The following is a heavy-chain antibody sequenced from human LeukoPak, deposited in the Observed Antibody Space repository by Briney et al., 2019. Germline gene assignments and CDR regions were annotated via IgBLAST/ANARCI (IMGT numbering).Heavy chain of an antibody. D-gene: IGHD5-18*01. CDR3: ARLRSYGYWAAFDY. Sequence: ASVKVSCKASGGTFSSYAISWVRQDPGQGLEWMGGIIPLFGTANYAQKFQGRVTTTADESTSTAYMELSSLRSEDTAVYYCARLRSYGYWAAFDYWGQGTLVTVSS. V-gene: IGHV1-69*01. CDR1: GGTFSSYA. CDR2: IIPLFGTA. J-gene: IGHJ4*02.